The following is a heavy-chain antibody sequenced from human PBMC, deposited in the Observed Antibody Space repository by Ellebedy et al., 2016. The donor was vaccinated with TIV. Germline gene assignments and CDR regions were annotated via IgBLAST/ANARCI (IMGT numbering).Heavy chain of an antibody. J-gene: IGHJ4*02. D-gene: IGHD1-26*01. CDR3: AKSVGSGSQRVYDH. Sequence: GESLKISCAASGFTFTTYWMTWVRQAPGKGLEWVANIKQDGSEKYYVDSVKGRFTISRDNAKNTLFMQMNSLRAEDTALYYCAKSVGSGSQRVYDHWGQGTLVTVSS. V-gene: IGHV3-7*03. CDR2: IKQDGSEK. CDR1: GFTFTTYW.